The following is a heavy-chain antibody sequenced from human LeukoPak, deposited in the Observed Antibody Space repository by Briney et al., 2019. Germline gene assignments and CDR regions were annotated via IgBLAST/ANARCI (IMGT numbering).Heavy chain of an antibody. V-gene: IGHV3-48*01. CDR1: GFTFSSYS. CDR3: ARVAGRYCSGGSCQATLDY. CDR2: ISSSSSTI. Sequence: GGSLRLSCAASGFTFSSYSMDWVRQAPGKGLEWVSYISSSSSTIYYADSVKGRFTISRDNAKNSLYLQMNSLRAEDTAVYYCARVAGRYCSGGSCQATLDYWGQGTLVTVSS. D-gene: IGHD2-15*01. J-gene: IGHJ4*02.